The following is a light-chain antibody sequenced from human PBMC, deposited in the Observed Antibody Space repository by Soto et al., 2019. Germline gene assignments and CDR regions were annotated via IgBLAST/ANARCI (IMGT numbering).Light chain of an antibody. V-gene: IGKV1-9*01. Sequence: IQLTQSPASLSASVGDRVTFTCRASQDIAIYLAWYQQKPGEAPNLLIHTASTLHGGVPSRFSGSGSGTDFTLTISSLQSEDFAVYYCQQYNNWPLTFGGGTKVDIK. CDR3: QQYNNWPLT. CDR2: TAS. CDR1: QDIAIY. J-gene: IGKJ4*01.